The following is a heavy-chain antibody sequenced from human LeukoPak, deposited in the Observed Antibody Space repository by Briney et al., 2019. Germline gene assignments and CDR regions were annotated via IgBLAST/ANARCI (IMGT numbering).Heavy chain of an antibody. V-gene: IGHV4-59*12. CDR1: GGSISSYY. D-gene: IGHD2-2*01. J-gene: IGHJ6*03. Sequence: PSETLSLTCTVSGGSISSYYWSWIRQPPGKGLEWIGYIYYSGSTNYNPSLKSRVTISVDTSKNQFSLKLSSVTAADTAVYYCARFGYCSSTSCENYYYMDVWGKGTTVTVSS. CDR2: IYYSGST. CDR3: ARFGYCSSTSCENYYYMDV.